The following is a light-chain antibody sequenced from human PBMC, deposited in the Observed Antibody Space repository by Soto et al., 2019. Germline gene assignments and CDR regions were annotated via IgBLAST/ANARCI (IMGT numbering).Light chain of an antibody. CDR2: KAS. J-gene: IGKJ4*01. CDR1: QTIDSW. V-gene: IGKV1-5*03. Sequence: DIQMTQSPSTLSASVGDRVTITCRASQTIDSWLAWYQQRPGKPPNLLIYKASTLASGVPSRFSGSGSGTEFTLTINSLQPDDFATYYCQQSYTTPLTFGGGTKVDIK. CDR3: QQSYTTPLT.